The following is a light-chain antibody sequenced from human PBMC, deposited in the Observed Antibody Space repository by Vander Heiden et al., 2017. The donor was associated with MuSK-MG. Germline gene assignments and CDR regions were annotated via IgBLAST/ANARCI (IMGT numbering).Light chain of an antibody. V-gene: IGKV1-33*01. CDR1: QDISNY. CDR3: QQDDNLPQG. Sequence: DIQMTQSPSSLSASVGDRVTITCQASQDISNYLNWYQQKPGKAPKLLIYDASNLETGVPSRFSGSGSGTDFTFTISSLQPEDIATYYCQQDDNLPQGFGHGTKVDIK. J-gene: IGKJ3*01. CDR2: DAS.